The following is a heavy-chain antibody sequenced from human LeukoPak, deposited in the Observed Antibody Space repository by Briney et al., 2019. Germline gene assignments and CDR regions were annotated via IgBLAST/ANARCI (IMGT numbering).Heavy chain of an antibody. J-gene: IGHJ4*02. CDR2: ITGRGETT. V-gene: IGHV3-23*01. D-gene: IGHD3-10*01. CDR3: AKDHYGSGSYSNDY. Sequence: GGSLRLSCAASGFTFSSCAMSWVRQGPGKGLEWVAGITGRGETTYYADSVKGRFTISRDNSENTLFLQVNSLRAEDTAVYYCAKDHYGSGSYSNDYWGQGTLVTVSS. CDR1: GFTFSSCA.